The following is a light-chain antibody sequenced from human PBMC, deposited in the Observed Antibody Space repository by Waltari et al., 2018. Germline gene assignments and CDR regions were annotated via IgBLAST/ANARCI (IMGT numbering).Light chain of an antibody. CDR1: QSVSNY. CDR3: QQRASWPNT. CDR2: GTY. J-gene: IGKJ2*01. Sequence: EIVLTQSPATLSLSPGEGATLSCRASQSVSNYLAWYQQKPGQAPRLLIYGTYNRATGIPARFSGSGSGTDFTRTISSLEPEDFAVYYCQQRASWPNTVGQGTKLEIK. V-gene: IGKV3-11*01.